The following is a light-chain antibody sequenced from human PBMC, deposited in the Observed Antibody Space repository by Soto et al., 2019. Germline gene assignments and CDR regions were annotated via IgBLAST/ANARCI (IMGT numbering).Light chain of an antibody. CDR2: DVS. CDR1: SSDVGGYNY. J-gene: IGLJ2*01. V-gene: IGLV2-14*01. Sequence: QSSLTQPASVSGSPGQWITISCTGTSSDVGGYNYVSWYQQHPGKAPKLMIYDVSNRPSGVSNRFSGSKSGNTASLTISGLQAEDEADYYCSSYTSSSLGVFGGGTQLTVL. CDR3: SSYTSSSLGV.